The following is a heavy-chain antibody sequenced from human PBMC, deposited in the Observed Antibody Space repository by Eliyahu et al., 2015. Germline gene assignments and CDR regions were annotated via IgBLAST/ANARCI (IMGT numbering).Heavy chain of an antibody. CDR3: ARGIAYCSGAGCYSGRIFDP. D-gene: IGHD2-15*01. J-gene: IGHJ5*02. CDR1: GIXFXGXS. CDR2: ISSGIGTI. V-gene: IGHV3-48*01. Sequence: EAQLVESGGDLVQPGGSLRLPCVDSGIXFXGXSXXWIRQAPGKGLEWISYISSGIGTIYYADSVKGRFTISRDNAKNSLYLQMNNLRLDDTAVYYCARGIAYCSGAGCYSGRIFDPWGQGTLVTVSS.